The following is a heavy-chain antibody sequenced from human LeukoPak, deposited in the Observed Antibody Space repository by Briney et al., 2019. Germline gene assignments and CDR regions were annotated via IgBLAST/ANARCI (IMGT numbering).Heavy chain of an antibody. CDR1: GGSISSGGYY. V-gene: IGHV4-31*03. CDR3: ARGEGADWNGGMDV. Sequence: SQTLSLTCTVSGGSISSGGYYWSWIRQHPGKGLEWIGYIYYSESTYYNPSLKSRVTISVDTSKNQFSLKLSSVTAADTAVYYCARGEGADWNGGMDVWGQGTTVTVSS. J-gene: IGHJ6*02. CDR2: IYYSEST. D-gene: IGHD1-1*01.